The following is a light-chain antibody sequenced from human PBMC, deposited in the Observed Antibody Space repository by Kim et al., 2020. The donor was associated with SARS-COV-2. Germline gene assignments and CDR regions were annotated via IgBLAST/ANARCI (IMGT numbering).Light chain of an antibody. V-gene: IGKV1-39*01. CDR1: QSISNY. J-gene: IGKJ5*01. CDR3: QQSYSTPST. Sequence: ASVGDRVTITCRASQSISNYLNWYQQKPGKAPKLLIYAASSLQSGVPSRFSGSGSGTDFTLTISSLQPEDFATYYCQQSYSTPSTFGQGTRLEIK. CDR2: AAS.